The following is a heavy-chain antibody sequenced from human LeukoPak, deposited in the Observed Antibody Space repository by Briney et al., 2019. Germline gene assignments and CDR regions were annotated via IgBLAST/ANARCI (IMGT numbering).Heavy chain of an antibody. CDR2: IYYSGST. CDR3: ARDAMIVVDYFDY. D-gene: IGHD3-22*01. V-gene: IGHV4-39*02. J-gene: IGHJ4*02. Sequence: SETLSLTCTVSGGSISSSSYYWGWIRQPPGKGLEWIGSIYYSGSTYYNPSLKSRVTISVDTSKDQFSLKLSSVTAADTAVYYCARDAMIVVDYFDYWGQGTLVTVSS. CDR1: GGSISSSSYY.